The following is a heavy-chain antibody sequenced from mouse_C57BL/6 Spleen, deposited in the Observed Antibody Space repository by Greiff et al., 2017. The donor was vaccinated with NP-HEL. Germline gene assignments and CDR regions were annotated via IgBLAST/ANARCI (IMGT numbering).Heavy chain of an antibody. D-gene: IGHD2-4*01. J-gene: IGHJ3*01. CDR2: INPSTGGT. CDR3: ARYDYDGNWFAY. V-gene: IGHV1-42*01. CDR1: GYSFTGYY. Sequence: EVQLQQSGPELVKPGASVKISCKASGYSFTGYYMNWVKQSPEKSLEWIGEINPSTGGTTYNQKFKAKATLTVDKSSSTAYMQLKSLTSEDSAVYYCARYDYDGNWFAYWGQGTLVTVSA.